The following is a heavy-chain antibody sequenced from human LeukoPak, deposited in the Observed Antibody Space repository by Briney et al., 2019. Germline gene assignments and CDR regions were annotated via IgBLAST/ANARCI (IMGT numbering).Heavy chain of an antibody. CDR2: IYYSGST. J-gene: IGHJ3*02. D-gene: IGHD5-24*01. CDR1: GGSFSGYY. V-gene: IGHV4-30-4*08. CDR3: ARVFVEMATITGSGAFDI. Sequence: SETLSLTCAVYGGSFSGYYWSWIRQPPGKGLECIGHIYYSGSTYYNPSLKSRVTISVDTSKNQFSLKLSSVTAADTAVYYCARVFVEMATITGSGAFDIWGQGTMVTVSS.